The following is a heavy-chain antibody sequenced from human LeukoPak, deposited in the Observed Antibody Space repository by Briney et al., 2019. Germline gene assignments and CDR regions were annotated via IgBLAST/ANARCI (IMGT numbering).Heavy chain of an antibody. CDR2: INWNGGST. CDR3: ARAEYGSSSGEDYYYMDV. Sequence: GGSLTLSCAAPGFTFDDYGMSWVRQAPGKGLEWVSGINWNGGSTGYADSAKGRFTISRDNAKSSLYLQMNSLRAEDTALYYCARAEYGSSSGEDYYYMDVWGKGTTVTVSS. J-gene: IGHJ6*03. CDR1: GFTFDDYG. D-gene: IGHD6-6*01. V-gene: IGHV3-20*04.